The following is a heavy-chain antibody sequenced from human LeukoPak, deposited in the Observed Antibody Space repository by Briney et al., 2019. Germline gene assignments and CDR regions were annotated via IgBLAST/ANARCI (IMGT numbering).Heavy chain of an antibody. CDR1: GFTFSSYW. D-gene: IGHD4-23*01. CDR3: ARGRPHGNDY. Sequence: PGGSLTLSCAASGFTFSSYWLNWVRQAPGKGLVWVSRIASDGSSTTYADSVKGRFSISRDNAKNTLYLQMNSLRVEDTAVYYCARGRPHGNDYWGQGTLVTVSS. CDR2: IASDGSST. J-gene: IGHJ4*02. V-gene: IGHV3-74*01.